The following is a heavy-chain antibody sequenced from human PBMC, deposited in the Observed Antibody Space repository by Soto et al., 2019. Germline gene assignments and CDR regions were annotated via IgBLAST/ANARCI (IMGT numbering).Heavy chain of an antibody. Sequence: QVQLVESGGGVVQPGRSLRLSCAASGFTFSSYGMHWVRQAPGKGLEWVAVIWYDGSNKYYADSVKGRFTISRDNSKNTLDLQMNSLRAEDTAVYYCARDTYYYDSGDAFDIWGQGTMVTVSS. CDR2: IWYDGSNK. CDR1: GFTFSSYG. J-gene: IGHJ3*02. CDR3: ARDTYYYDSGDAFDI. V-gene: IGHV3-33*01. D-gene: IGHD3-22*01.